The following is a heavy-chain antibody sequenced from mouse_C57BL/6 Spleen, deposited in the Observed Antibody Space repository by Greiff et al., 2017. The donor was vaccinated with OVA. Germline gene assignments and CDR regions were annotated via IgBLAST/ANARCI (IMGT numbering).Heavy chain of an antibody. CDR1: GYTFTDYY. CDR3: ARKFITTVVGAMDY. CDR2: INPYNGGT. Sequence: LVKPGASVKMSCKASGYTFTDYYMNWVKQSHGKSLEWIGVINPYNGGTSYNQKFKGKATLTVDKSSSTAYMELNSLTSEDSAVYYCARKFITTVVGAMDYWGQGTSVTVSS. V-gene: IGHV1-19*01. J-gene: IGHJ4*01. D-gene: IGHD1-1*01.